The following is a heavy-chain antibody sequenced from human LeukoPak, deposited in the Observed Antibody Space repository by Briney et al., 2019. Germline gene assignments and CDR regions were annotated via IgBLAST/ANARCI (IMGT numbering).Heavy chain of an antibody. CDR3: ARDAQRGFDYSNSLRY. CDR2: IKQDGREK. D-gene: IGHD4-11*01. CDR1: GFTFTCCW. V-gene: IGHV3-7*01. J-gene: IGHJ4*02. Sequence: GGSLRLSCAASGFTFTCCWMSWVRQTQGKGLEWVASIKQDGREKFYADSVKGRFTISRVDYENTVYLQMNSLRPEDTAVYYCARDAQRGFDYSNSLRYWGQGTPVIVST.